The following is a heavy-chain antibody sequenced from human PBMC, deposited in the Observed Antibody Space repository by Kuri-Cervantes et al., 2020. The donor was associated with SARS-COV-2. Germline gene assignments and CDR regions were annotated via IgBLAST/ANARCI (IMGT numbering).Heavy chain of an antibody. CDR1: GDSISSVDYY. J-gene: IGHJ2*01. V-gene: IGHV4-34*01. D-gene: IGHD6-13*01. Sequence: ESLKISCAVSGDSISSVDYYWSWVRQPPGKGLEWIGEINHSGSTNYNPSLKSRVTISGDTSKNQFSLKLSSVTAADTAVYYCARAELGLGWFFDLWGRGTLVTVSS. CDR2: INHSGST. CDR3: ARAELGLGWFFDL.